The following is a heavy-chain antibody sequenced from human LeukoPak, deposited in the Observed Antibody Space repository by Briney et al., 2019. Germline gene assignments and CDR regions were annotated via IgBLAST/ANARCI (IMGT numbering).Heavy chain of an antibody. CDR3: AKETIGTFDY. CDR1: GVTFSSYP. V-gene: IGHV3-23*01. D-gene: IGHD3-16*01. CDR2: ISGSGGKT. J-gene: IGHJ4*02. Sequence: GGSLRLSCAASGVTFSSYPMSWVRQAPGEGLEWVSVISGSGGKTFYADSVKGRFIISRDNSKNTLFLQMNSLRAEDTAIYYCAKETIGTFDYWGQGTLVTVSS.